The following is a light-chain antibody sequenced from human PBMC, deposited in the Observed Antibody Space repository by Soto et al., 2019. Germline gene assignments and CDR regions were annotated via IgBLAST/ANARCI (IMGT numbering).Light chain of an antibody. CDR2: VNN. J-gene: IGLJ2*01. CDR3: QSYDSSLSGHVI. V-gene: IGLV1-40*01. Sequence: QSVLTQPPSVSGAPGQRVTISCTGSSSNIGAGYEVHWYQQLPGTAPKLVIYVNNNRPSGVPDRFSASKSGTSASLAITGLQAEDEAVYYCQSYDSSLSGHVIFGGGTKLTVL. CDR1: SSNIGAGYE.